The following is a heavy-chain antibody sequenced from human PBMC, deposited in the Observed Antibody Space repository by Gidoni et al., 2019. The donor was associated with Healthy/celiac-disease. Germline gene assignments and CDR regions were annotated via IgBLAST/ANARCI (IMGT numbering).Heavy chain of an antibody. CDR1: GGCFSGYY. CDR2: INHNGNT. V-gene: IGHV4-34*01. Sequence: QVQLQQWCAGLLAPSDTRSLTSAVYGGCFSGYYWSWIRQPPGKGLEWIGKINHNGNTNYNPSLKIRITISVDTSKNHFSLKLSSVTAADTALYYCARGQGYSSRVPRNWFDPWGQGTLVTVSS. CDR3: ARGQGYSSRVPRNWFDP. D-gene: IGHD6-13*01. J-gene: IGHJ5*02.